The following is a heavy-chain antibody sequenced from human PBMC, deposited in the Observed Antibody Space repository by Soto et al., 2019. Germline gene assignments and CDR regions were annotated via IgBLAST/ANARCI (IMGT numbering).Heavy chain of an antibody. J-gene: IGHJ5*02. D-gene: IGHD3-3*01. Sequence: SETLSLTCTASGGSISSSSYYWGWIRQPPGKGLEWIGSIYYSGSTYYNPSLKSRVTISVDTSKNQFSLKLSSVTAADTAVYYCARHSFLYDFWSGYCWFDPWGQGTLVTVSS. CDR1: GGSISSSSYY. CDR3: ARHSFLYDFWSGYCWFDP. V-gene: IGHV4-39*01. CDR2: IYYSGST.